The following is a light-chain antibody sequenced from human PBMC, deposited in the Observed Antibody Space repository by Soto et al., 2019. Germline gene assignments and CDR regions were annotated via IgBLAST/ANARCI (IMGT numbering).Light chain of an antibody. V-gene: IGKV3-20*01. CDR2: GAS. CDR3: QQYGSSSWT. J-gene: IGKJ1*01. CDR1: QSVISRY. Sequence: EIVLTQSPGTLSLSPGERATLSCRASQSVISRYLAWYQQKPGQAPWLLIYGASSRATGIPDRFSGSGSGTDFTLTISRLEPEDFAVYYWQQYGSSSWTFGQGTKVEIK.